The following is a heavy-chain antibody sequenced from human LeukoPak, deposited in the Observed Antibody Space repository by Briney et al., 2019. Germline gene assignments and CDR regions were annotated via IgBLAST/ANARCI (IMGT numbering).Heavy chain of an antibody. D-gene: IGHD1-26*01. CDR2: ISSSGNAT. Sequence: ESSETLSLTCTVSGGSINNGGYYWSWIRQAPGKGLEWVSYISSSGNATYYADSVKGRFTISRDNAKNSLYLQMKSLRAEDTALYYCARAGATRLHWFDTWGQGSLVTVSS. V-gene: IGHV3-11*01. J-gene: IGHJ5*02. CDR3: ARAGATRLHWFDT. CDR1: GGSINNGGYY.